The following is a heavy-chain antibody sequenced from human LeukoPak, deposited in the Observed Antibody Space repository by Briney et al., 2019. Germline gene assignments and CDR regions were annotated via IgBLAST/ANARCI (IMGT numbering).Heavy chain of an antibody. CDR2: IWYDGSNK. CDR3: ARAEGYYDSSGNDAFDI. V-gene: IGHV3-33*01. Sequence: PGRSLRLSCAASGFTFSSYGMHWVRQAPGKGLEWVAAIWYDGSNKYYADSVKGRFTISRDNSKNTLYLQMNSLRAEDTAVYYCARAEGYYDSSGNDAFDIWGQGTMVTVSS. CDR1: GFTFSSYG. D-gene: IGHD3-22*01. J-gene: IGHJ3*02.